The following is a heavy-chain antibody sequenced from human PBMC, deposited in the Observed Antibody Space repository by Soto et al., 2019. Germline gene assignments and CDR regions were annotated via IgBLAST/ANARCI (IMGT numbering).Heavy chain of an antibody. Sequence: SETLSLTCTVSGGSISSSSYYWGWIRQPPGKGLEWIGSIYYSGSTYYNPSLKSRVTISVDTSKNQFSLKLSSVTAADTAVYYCARLIVVVVAATWDYYGMDVWGQGTTVTVSS. J-gene: IGHJ6*02. CDR2: IYYSGST. CDR3: ARLIVVVVAATWDYYGMDV. CDR1: GGSISSSSYY. D-gene: IGHD2-15*01. V-gene: IGHV4-39*01.